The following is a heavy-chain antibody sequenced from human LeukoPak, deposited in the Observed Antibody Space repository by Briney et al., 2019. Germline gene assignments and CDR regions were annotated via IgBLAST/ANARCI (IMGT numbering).Heavy chain of an antibody. V-gene: IGHV3-33*08. Sequence: GTSLRLSCATSGFTFTCCGMHWVRQAPGKGLEWVAVIWYDGTNKYYADSVKGRFTISRDNSKNTLYLQMNSLRAEDTAVYYCARIGGDRHPIEYWGQGTLVTVSS. CDR2: IWYDGTNK. CDR3: ARIGGDRHPIEY. CDR1: GFTFTCCG. J-gene: IGHJ4*02. D-gene: IGHD2-21*02.